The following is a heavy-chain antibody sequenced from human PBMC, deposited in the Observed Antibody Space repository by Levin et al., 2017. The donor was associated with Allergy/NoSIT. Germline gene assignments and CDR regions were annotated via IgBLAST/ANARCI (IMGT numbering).Heavy chain of an antibody. J-gene: IGHJ4*02. CDR1: GYTFTGYH. CDR2: INPNSGGT. CDR3: AREDAKSHGNFDY. Sequence: ASVKVSCKASGYTFTGYHMHWVRQAPGQGLEYMAWINPNSGGTHYAQKFQDRVTVTSDTSFTTAYMELSRLTSDDTAVYYCAREDAKSHGNFDYWGQGTLVTVSS. V-gene: IGHV1-2*02.